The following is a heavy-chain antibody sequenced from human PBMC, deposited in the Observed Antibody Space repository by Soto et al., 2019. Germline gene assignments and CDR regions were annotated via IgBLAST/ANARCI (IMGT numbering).Heavy chain of an antibody. CDR3: AKEVVTFWVFDY. J-gene: IGHJ4*02. CDR2: ISYDGSNK. Sequence: QVQLVESGGGVVQPGRSLRLSCAASGFTFSSYGMHWVRQAPGKGLEWVAVISYDGSNKYYADSVKGQFTISRDNSKNTLYLQMNSLRAEDTAVYYCAKEVVTFWVFDYWGQGTLVTVSS. D-gene: IGHD2-15*01. V-gene: IGHV3-30*18. CDR1: GFTFSSYG.